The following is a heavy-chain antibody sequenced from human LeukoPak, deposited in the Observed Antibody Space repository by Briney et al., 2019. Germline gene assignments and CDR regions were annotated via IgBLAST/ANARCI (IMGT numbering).Heavy chain of an antibody. D-gene: IGHD2-2*01. V-gene: IGHV3-11*01. CDR1: GFTFSDYY. CDR3: ATPYCSGISCLDVFNM. J-gene: IGHJ3*02. Sequence: GGSLRLSCAASGFTFSDYYMSWIRQAPGKGLEWVSYISSSGSTIYYADSVKGRFTISRDNAKNSLYLQMNSLRAEDTAVYYCATPYCSGISCLDVFNMWGQGTRVTVSS. CDR2: ISSSGSTI.